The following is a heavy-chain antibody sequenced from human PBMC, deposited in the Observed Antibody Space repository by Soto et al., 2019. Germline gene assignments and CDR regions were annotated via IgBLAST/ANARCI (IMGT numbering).Heavy chain of an antibody. D-gene: IGHD2-2*01. Sequence: TGGSLRLSCAASGFTFSSYAMYWVRQAPGKGLEWVSGISGSGGSTYYGDSVKGRFTISRDNSKNTLYLQMNSLRAEDTAVYYCNAYFSDYWGQGTLVTVSS. CDR3: NAYFSDY. J-gene: IGHJ4*02. CDR1: GFTFSSYA. V-gene: IGHV3-23*01. CDR2: ISGSGGST.